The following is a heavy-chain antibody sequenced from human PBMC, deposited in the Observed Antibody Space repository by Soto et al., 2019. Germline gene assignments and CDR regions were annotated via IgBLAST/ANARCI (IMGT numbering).Heavy chain of an antibody. V-gene: IGHV3-23*01. CDR2: ISASGANT. Sequence: EMQLLESGGGLVQPGGSLRVSCAASGFTFIDYGMAWVRQAPGKGLEWVSAISASGANTFYADPVRGRFTVSRDDSKNTVHLQMNSLRAEDTAIYYCAKVRGAVSPDFWGQGTLVTVSS. CDR1: GFTFIDYG. D-gene: IGHD1-26*01. J-gene: IGHJ1*01. CDR3: AKVRGAVSPDF.